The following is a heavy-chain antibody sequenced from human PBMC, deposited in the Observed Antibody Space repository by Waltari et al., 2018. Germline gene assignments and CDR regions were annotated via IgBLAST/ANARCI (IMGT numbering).Heavy chain of an antibody. V-gene: IGHV5-51*01. CDR2: IYPGDSDT. Sequence: EVQLVQSGAEVKKPGESLKISCTGSGYSFTSYWIGWVRQMPGKGLEWMGIIYPGDSDTRYSPSFQGQVTISADKSISTAYLQWSSLKASDTAMYYCARQARYFDWLLPGDYWGQGTLVTVSS. CDR3: ARQARYFDWLLPGDY. J-gene: IGHJ4*02. CDR1: GYSFTSYW. D-gene: IGHD3-9*01.